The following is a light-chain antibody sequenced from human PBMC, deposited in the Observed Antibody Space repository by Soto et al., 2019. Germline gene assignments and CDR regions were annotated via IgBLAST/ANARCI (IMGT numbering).Light chain of an antibody. CDR2: DVS. V-gene: IGLV2-14*01. CDR1: SIDVGGYNY. Sequence: QSALTQPASVSGSPGQSITIPCTGTSIDVGGYNYVSWDQQTPGKAPKLMFYDVSNRPSGVSNRFSGSKSGNTASLTISGLQAEDEADYYCSSYTSSSTKVFGGGTKLTVL. CDR3: SSYTSSSTKV. J-gene: IGLJ2*01.